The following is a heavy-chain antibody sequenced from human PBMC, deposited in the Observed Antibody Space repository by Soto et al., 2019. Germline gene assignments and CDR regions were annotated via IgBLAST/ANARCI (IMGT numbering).Heavy chain of an antibody. Sequence: QVQLVQSGAEVRMPGSSVKVSCKASGGTFSTYPINWVRQAPGQGLEWMGGIMPLFGTTNYAQKFKGRVTITADESTSTAYMELSRLRAEDAAVYYCARGATLGRSWYFWFAPWGQGTLVTVSS. CDR2: IMPLFGTT. CDR3: ARGATLGRSWYFWFAP. D-gene: IGHD6-13*01. V-gene: IGHV1-69*01. CDR1: GGTFSTYP. J-gene: IGHJ5*02.